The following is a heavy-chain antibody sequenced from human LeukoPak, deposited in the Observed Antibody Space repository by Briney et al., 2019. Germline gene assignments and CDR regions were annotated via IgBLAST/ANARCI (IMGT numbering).Heavy chain of an antibody. J-gene: IGHJ4*02. CDR2: ISSSSSSM. CDR3: ARFTGYNSGWPFDY. Sequence: GGSLRLSCAASGFTFSSYEMNWVRQAPGKGLEWVSYISSSSSSMFYADSVRGRFTISRDNAKNSLYLQMNSLRDEDTAVYYCARFTGYNSGWPFDYWGQGTLVTVSS. D-gene: IGHD6-19*01. V-gene: IGHV3-48*03. CDR1: GFTFSSYE.